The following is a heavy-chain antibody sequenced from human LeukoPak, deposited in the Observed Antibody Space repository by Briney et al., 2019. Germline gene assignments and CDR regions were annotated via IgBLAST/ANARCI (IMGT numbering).Heavy chain of an antibody. CDR1: GFTFSDYS. CDR3: AKRLRFCSGGNCYYYYYGMDV. V-gene: IGHV3-23*01. CDR2: ISGSGGTT. D-gene: IGHD2-15*01. Sequence: GGSLRLACAASGFTFSDYSMNWVRQAPGKGLEGVSSISGSGGTTYYASSVKGRFTISRDNSKNTLYLQINSLRAEDTAVYYCAKRLRFCSGGNCYYYYYGMDVWGQGTTVTVSS. J-gene: IGHJ6*02.